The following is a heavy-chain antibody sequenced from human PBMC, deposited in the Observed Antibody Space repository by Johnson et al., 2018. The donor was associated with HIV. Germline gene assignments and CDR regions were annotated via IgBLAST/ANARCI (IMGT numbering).Heavy chain of an antibody. CDR1: QFTFSRYY. Sequence: VQLVESGGGLAKPAWSPRLSCAASQFTFSRYYMSWVRQAPGKGLEWVGRIKSRANSGTADYAAPVRGRFTFSTDASKTTLYLRMNSLKTEDTGVYYCTTGPYWSDAFDVWGRGTVVTVSP. CDR2: IKSRANSGTA. J-gene: IGHJ3*01. D-gene: IGHD1-1*01. V-gene: IGHV3-15*01. CDR3: TTGPYWSDAFDV.